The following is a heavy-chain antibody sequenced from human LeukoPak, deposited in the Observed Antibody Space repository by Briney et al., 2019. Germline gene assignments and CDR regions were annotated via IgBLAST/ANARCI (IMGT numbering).Heavy chain of an antibody. Sequence: WGSLRLSCAASGFTFSSYGMIWVRQDPGKGLEWVSAISGSGSYTYYADSVKGRFTISRDNSKNTLYLQMNSLRAEDTAVYYCSTAPYDNYYYYMDVWGKGTTVTVSS. CDR1: GFTFSSYG. CDR2: ISGSGSYT. V-gene: IGHV3-23*01. J-gene: IGHJ6*03. D-gene: IGHD3-9*01. CDR3: STAPYDNYYYYMDV.